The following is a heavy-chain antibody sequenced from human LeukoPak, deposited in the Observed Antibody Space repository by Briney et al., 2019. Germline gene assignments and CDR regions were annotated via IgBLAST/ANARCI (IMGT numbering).Heavy chain of an antibody. CDR3: ARGIVVVPAAATGCWFDP. V-gene: IGHV5-51*01. CDR2: IYPGDSDT. D-gene: IGHD2-2*01. J-gene: IGHJ5*02. Sequence: GESLKISCKGSGYSFTSYWIGWVRQMPGKGLEGMGIIYPGDSDTRYSPSFQGQVTISADKSISTAYLQWSNLKASDTAMYYCARGIVVVPAAATGCWFDPWGQGTLVTVSS. CDR1: GYSFTSYW.